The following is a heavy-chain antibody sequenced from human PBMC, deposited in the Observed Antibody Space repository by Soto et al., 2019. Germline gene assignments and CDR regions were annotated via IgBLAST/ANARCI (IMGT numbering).Heavy chain of an antibody. D-gene: IGHD3-16*01. V-gene: IGHV1-24*01. CDR2: FDPEDGET. CDR1: GYTLTELS. CDR3: ATDHRWGSYYGMDV. Sequence: ASAKVSCKVSGYTLTELSMHWVRQAPGKGLEWMGGFDPEDGETIYAQKFQGRVTMTEDTSTGTAYMELSSLRSEDMAVYYCATDHRWGSYYGMDVWGQGTTVTVSS. J-gene: IGHJ6*02.